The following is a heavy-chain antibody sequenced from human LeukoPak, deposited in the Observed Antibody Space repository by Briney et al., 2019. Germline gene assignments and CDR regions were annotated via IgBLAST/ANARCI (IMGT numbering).Heavy chain of an antibody. J-gene: IGHJ4*02. D-gene: IGHD6-19*01. CDR3: ARGYDIAVAGRYFDY. Sequence: ASVKVSCKASGGTFSSYTISWVRQAPGQGLEWMGIINPSGGSTSYAQKFQGRVTMTRDTSTSTVYMEPSSLRSEDTAVYYCARGYDIAVAGRYFDYWGQGTLVTVSS. CDR2: INPSGGST. CDR1: GGTFSSYT. V-gene: IGHV1-46*03.